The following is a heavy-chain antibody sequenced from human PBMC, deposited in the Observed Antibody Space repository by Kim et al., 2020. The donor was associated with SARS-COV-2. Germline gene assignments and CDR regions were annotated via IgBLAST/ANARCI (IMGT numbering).Heavy chain of an antibody. CDR3: TREYWLSGAFDI. J-gene: IGHJ3*02. V-gene: IGHV3-49*03. D-gene: IGHD3-22*01. CDR2: IRSKIYGGTT. CDR1: GFTFGDYG. Sequence: GGSLRLSCTVSGFTFGDYGMSWFRQAPGKGLEWLGFIRSKIYGGTTEYASSVKGRFTISRDDSKSSSYLQMNSLKTEDTAVYYCTREYWLSGAFDIW.